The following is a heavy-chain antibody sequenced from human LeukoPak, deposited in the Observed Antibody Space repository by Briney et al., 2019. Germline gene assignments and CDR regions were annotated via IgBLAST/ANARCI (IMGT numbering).Heavy chain of an antibody. Sequence: PSETLSLTCAVYGGSLSGYYCSWIRQPPGKGLEWMGEINHIGSTNYNPSLNSRVTISVDTSKNQVSLMPTSVTAADTAVDYCARGSVGYCRGGSCYGFDYWGQGTLVTVS. D-gene: IGHD2-15*01. CDR1: GGSLSGYY. J-gene: IGHJ4*02. V-gene: IGHV4-34*01. CDR3: ARGSVGYCRGGSCYGFDY. CDR2: INHIGST.